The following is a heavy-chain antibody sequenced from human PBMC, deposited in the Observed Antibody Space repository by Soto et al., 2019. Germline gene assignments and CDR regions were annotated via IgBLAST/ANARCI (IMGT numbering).Heavy chain of an antibody. Sequence: QVQLVQSGAEVKKPGASVKVSCKASGYTFTSYDINWVRQATGQGLEWMGWMNPNSGNTGNEQKFQGTVTMTRNPSISTAYLELCSLRSEDTAVYYWARTRYGNNVDFCRHVSLVTVSS. CDR3: ARTRYGNNVDF. V-gene: IGHV1-8*01. J-gene: IGHJ4*01. D-gene: IGHD4-4*01. CDR1: GYTFTSYD. CDR2: MNPNSGNT.